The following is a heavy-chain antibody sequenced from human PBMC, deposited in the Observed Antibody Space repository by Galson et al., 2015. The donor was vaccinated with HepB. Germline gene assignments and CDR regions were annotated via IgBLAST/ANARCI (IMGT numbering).Heavy chain of an antibody. V-gene: IGHV1-69*13. CDR2: IIPNTGTA. Sequence: SVKVSCKASGGTFSSYAISWVRQAPGQGLEWMGGIIPNTGTATYAQKFTGRVTITADESTSTAYLELSSLRSEATAVYYCARVPNPHGAAAGVYYYYYYMDVWGKGTTVTVSS. CDR3: ARVPNPHGAAAGVYYYYYYMDV. CDR1: GGTFSSYA. J-gene: IGHJ6*03. D-gene: IGHD6-13*01.